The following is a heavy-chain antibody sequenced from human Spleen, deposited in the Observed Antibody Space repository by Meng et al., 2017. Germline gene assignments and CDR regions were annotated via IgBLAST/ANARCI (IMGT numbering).Heavy chain of an antibody. Sequence: GESLKISCAASGFTFSSYWIHWVRQAPGKGLEWVANINQDGSEKNYVDSVKGRFTISRDNAKNSLFLQMNSLRAEDTAVYYRTRDRYSSDWSFGRFDYWGQGALVTVSS. CDR2: INQDGSEK. CDR3: TRDRYSSDWSFGRFDY. V-gene: IGHV3-7*01. CDR1: GFTFSSYW. D-gene: IGHD6-19*01. J-gene: IGHJ4*02.